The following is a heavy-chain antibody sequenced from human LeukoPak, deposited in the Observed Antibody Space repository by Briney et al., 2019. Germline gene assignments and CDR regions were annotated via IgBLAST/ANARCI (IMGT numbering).Heavy chain of an antibody. D-gene: IGHD1-1*01. J-gene: IGHJ4*02. V-gene: IGHV3-30*04. Sequence: GGSLRLSCAASGFTFRSYAMHWVRQAPGKGLEWVAVISYDGSNKYYIDSVKGRFTISRDNSKNTLYLQMNSLRAEDTALYYCARGSHRWATTNGNFDYWGQGTLVTVSS. CDR3: ARGSHRWATTNGNFDY. CDR1: GFTFRSYA. CDR2: ISYDGSNK.